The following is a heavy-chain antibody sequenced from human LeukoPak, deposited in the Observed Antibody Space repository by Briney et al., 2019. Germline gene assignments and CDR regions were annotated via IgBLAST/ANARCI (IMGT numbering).Heavy chain of an antibody. Sequence: GGSLTLSCAASGFTFSNYAMSWVRQAPGEGLEGVSAISNSGGTIHYADSVKGRFTISRDNSKNTLYLQMNSLTAEDTAVYHCAKGKGTGSYYYFDYWGQGTLVIISS. V-gene: IGHV3-23*01. CDR3: AKGKGTGSYYYFDY. CDR2: ISNSGGTI. CDR1: GFTFSNYA. D-gene: IGHD1-26*01. J-gene: IGHJ4*02.